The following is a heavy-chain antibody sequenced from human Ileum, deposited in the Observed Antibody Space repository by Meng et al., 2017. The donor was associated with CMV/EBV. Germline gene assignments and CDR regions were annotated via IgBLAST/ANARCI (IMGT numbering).Heavy chain of an antibody. CDR1: GGSFTDYY. V-gene: IGHV4-34*01. D-gene: IGHD3-10*01. J-gene: IGHJ4*02. Sequence: QLQLQQWGAGLLKPSETLSLTCAVFGGSFTDYYWTWFRQSPGKGLEWIGENTHSGRAYYSSSLTGRATISVDMSKYQFSLKLPSVTAADTAIYYCARGLASGWPDYWGQGTLVTVSS. CDR2: NTHSGRA. CDR3: ARGLASGWPDY.